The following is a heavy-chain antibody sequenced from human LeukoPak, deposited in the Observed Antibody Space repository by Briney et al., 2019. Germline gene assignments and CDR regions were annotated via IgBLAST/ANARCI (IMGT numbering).Heavy chain of an antibody. J-gene: IGHJ4*02. Sequence: PGGSLRLSCAASGFTFSSYAMHWVRQAPGKGLEWVAVISYDGSNKYYADSVKGRFTISRDNSKNTLYLQMNSLRAEDTAVYYCARSLGGGYCSSTSCLFDYWGQGTLVTVSS. CDR1: GFTFSSYA. D-gene: IGHD2-2*01. CDR3: ARSLGGGYCSSTSCLFDY. CDR2: ISYDGSNK. V-gene: IGHV3-30-3*01.